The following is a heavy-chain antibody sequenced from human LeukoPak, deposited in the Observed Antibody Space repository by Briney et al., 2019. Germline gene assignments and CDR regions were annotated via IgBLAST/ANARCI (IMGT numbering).Heavy chain of an antibody. CDR2: ITGSGSGA. J-gene: IGHJ6*02. CDR1: GFTFSSFA. CDR3: AKSPVPYCSGGSCYGMDV. D-gene: IGHD2-15*01. Sequence: GGSLRLSCAASGFTFSSFAINWVRQAPGKGLQWVSVITGSGSGADYADSVKGRFTISRDNSKNTLYLQMNSLRVEDTAGYYCAKSPVPYCSGGSCYGMDVWGQGTTVTVSS. V-gene: IGHV3-23*01.